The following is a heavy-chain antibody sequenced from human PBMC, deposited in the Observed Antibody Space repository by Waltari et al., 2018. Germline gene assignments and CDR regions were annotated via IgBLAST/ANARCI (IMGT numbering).Heavy chain of an antibody. Sequence: QLQLQESGSGLVKPSQTLSLTCAVSGASVSSGGHSWSWIQLPPGRGLEWIGYINDSGSTYYNPTLKSRVTISIDSSRNQFSLKLTSVTAADTAVYYCARDPGGFDRRFDSWGQGILVTVSS. CDR2: INDSGST. CDR3: ARDPGGFDRRFDS. CDR1: GASVSSGGHS. D-gene: IGHD3-16*01. J-gene: IGHJ5*01. V-gene: IGHV4-30-2*01.